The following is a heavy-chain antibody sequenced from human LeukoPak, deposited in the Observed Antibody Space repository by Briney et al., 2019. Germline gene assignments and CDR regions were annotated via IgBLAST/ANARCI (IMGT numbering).Heavy chain of an antibody. Sequence: SETLSLTCVVSGGSISKSPYYWGWIRQPPGKGLEWIGSIYYSGSTHYNPSLKSRVTISIDTSKNQFSLKLSSVTAADTAVYYCARAGGKEFDYWGQGTLVTVSS. J-gene: IGHJ4*02. CDR1: GGSISKSPYY. D-gene: IGHD4-23*01. CDR3: ARAGGKEFDY. V-gene: IGHV4-39*07. CDR2: IYYSGST.